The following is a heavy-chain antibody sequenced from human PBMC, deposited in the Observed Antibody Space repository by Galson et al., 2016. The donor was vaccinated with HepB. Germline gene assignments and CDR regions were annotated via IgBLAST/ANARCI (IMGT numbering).Heavy chain of an antibody. Sequence: ETLSLTCTVSGGSMSSHYWNWLRQSPGKGLEWIGFISNNGGTNYNPSLVSRATISLDTSKKESSLKLTLATAADTAVYYCARGGLDYGDFNWFDPWGQGTLVIVSS. CDR2: ISNNGGT. J-gene: IGHJ5*02. CDR3: ARGGLDYGDFNWFDP. V-gene: IGHV4-59*11. CDR1: GGSMSSHY. D-gene: IGHD4-17*01.